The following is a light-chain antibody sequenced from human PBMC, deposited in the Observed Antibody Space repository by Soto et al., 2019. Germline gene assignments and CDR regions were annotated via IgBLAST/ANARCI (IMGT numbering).Light chain of an antibody. CDR3: QQLKSYPLT. CDR2: KAS. CDR1: QHLGDW. J-gene: IGKJ4*01. V-gene: IGKV1-5*03. Sequence: DIQMSQSPSNLSASVGERVTIICRGRQHLGDWLDWYQQKPGKPPKXLIYKASTLESGVPSRFSGSGSGTALTLTISGLQPDDFATDYCQQLKSYPLTFAGGTKVDIK.